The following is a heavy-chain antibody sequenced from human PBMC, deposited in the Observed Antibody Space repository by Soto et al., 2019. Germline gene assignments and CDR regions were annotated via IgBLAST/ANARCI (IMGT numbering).Heavy chain of an antibody. J-gene: IGHJ4*02. V-gene: IGHV1-18*01. CDR3: ARTSTLGYCSGGSCYSSFDY. CDR1: GYTFTSYG. Sequence: QVQLVQSGAEVKKPGASVKVSCKASGYTFTSYGISWVRQAPGQGLEWMGWISAYNGNTNYAQKLQGRVNMNKETYTSTDYMELRSLRSDDTAVYYCARTSTLGYCSGGSCYSSFDYWGQGTLVTVSS. CDR2: ISAYNGNT. D-gene: IGHD2-15*01.